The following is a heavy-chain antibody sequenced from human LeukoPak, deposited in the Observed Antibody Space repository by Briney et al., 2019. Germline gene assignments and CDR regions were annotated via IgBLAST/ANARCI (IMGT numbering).Heavy chain of an antibody. V-gene: IGHV1-2*02. Sequence: ALVKVSCKASGYTFTGYYMHWVRQAPGQGLEWMGWINPNSGGTNYAQKFQGRVTMTRDTSISTAYMELSRLRSDDTAVYYCARSDYYDSSGFHPEYFQHWGQGTLVTVSS. CDR3: ARSDYYDSSGFHPEYFQH. J-gene: IGHJ1*01. D-gene: IGHD3-22*01. CDR2: INPNSGGT. CDR1: GYTFTGYY.